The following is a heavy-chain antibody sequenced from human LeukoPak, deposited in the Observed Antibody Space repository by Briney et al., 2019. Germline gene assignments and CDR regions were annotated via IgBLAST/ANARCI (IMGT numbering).Heavy chain of an antibody. CDR3: ARDVDTNY. Sequence: GRSLRLSCTASGFTFGTFWMTWVRQAPGKGLEWVANIKEDGSEKYYVDSVKGRLTISRDNARKSLSLQMNSLRAEDTAVYYCARDVDTNYWGQGTLVTVSS. CDR2: IKEDGSEK. J-gene: IGHJ4*02. D-gene: IGHD5-18*01. CDR1: GFTFGTFW. V-gene: IGHV3-7*03.